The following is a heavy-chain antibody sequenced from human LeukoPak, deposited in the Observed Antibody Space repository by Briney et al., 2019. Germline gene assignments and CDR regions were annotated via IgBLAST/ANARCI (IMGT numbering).Heavy chain of an antibody. J-gene: IGHJ4*02. Sequence: GGSLRLSCAASGFTFSRYAMSWVRQAPGKGLEWVSAISGSGGSTYYADSVKGRFTISRGNSKNTLYLQMNSLRAEDTAVYYCAKGSRRWFGEFGYWGQGTLVTVSS. D-gene: IGHD3-10*01. CDR2: ISGSGGST. V-gene: IGHV3-23*01. CDR3: AKGSRRWFGEFGY. CDR1: GFTFSRYA.